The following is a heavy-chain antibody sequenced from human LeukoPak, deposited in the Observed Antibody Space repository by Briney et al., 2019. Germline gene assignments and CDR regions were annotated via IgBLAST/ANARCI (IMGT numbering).Heavy chain of an antibody. V-gene: IGHV4-38-2*01. J-gene: IGHJ5*02. D-gene: IGHD2-15*01. CDR2: IYHSGST. Sequence: KPSETLSLTCAVSGYSISSGYYWGWIRQPPGKGLEWIGSIYHSGSTYYNPSLKSRVTISVDTSKNQFSLKLSSVTAADTAVYYCARTLGSGRLGWFDPWGQGTLVTVSS. CDR1: GYSISSGYY. CDR3: ARTLGSGRLGWFDP.